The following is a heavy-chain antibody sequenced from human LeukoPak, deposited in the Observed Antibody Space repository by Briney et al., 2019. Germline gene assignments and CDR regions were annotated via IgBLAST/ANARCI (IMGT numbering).Heavy chain of an antibody. D-gene: IGHD1-1*01. CDR1: GFTFSSYS. V-gene: IGHV3-21*01. J-gene: IGHJ5*02. CDR3: ARDVRGTGTTGFDP. Sequence: GGSLRLSCAAPGFTFSSYSMNWVRQAPGKGLEWVSSISSSSSYIYYADSVKGRFTISRDNAKNSLYLQMNSLRAEDTAVYYCARDVRGTGTTGFDPWGQGTLVTVSS. CDR2: ISSSSSYI.